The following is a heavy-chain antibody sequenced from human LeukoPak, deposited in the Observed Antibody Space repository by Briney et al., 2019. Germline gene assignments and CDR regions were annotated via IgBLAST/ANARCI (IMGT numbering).Heavy chain of an antibody. J-gene: IGHJ4*02. Sequence: SETLSLTCTVSGGSISDYYWSWIRQPPGKGLEWIGYIYYSGSTNYNPSLKSRVTISVDTSKNQFSLKLSSVTAADTAVYYCARRGQYGDYSYWGQGTLVTVSS. CDR3: ARRGQYGDYSY. CDR1: GGSISDYY. D-gene: IGHD4-17*01. V-gene: IGHV4-59*08. CDR2: IYYSGST.